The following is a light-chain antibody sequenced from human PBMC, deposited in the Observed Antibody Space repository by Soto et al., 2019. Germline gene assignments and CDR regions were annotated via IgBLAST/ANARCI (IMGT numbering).Light chain of an antibody. CDR3: QSYDDSLSVHYV. Sequence: QSVLTQPPSVSGAPGQRVTISCTGSSSNIGSTYDVQWYQQLPGTAPKLLIQGNTDRPSGVPDRFSGSKSGTSASLAITGLQADDEADYYCQSYDDSLSVHYVFGTGTKLTVL. CDR2: GNT. J-gene: IGLJ1*01. V-gene: IGLV1-40*01. CDR1: SSNIGSTYD.